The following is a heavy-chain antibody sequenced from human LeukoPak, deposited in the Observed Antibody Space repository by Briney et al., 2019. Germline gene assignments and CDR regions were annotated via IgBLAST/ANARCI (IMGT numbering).Heavy chain of an antibody. Sequence: SETLSLTCTVSGGSISSYYWSWIRQPPGKGLEWIGEIDHSGSTNYNPSLKSRVTISVDTSKNQFSLKLSSVTAADTAVYYCAREGYYYYYMDVWGKGTTVTVSS. J-gene: IGHJ6*03. V-gene: IGHV4-34*01. CDR2: IDHSGST. CDR1: GGSISSYY. CDR3: AREGYYYYYMDV.